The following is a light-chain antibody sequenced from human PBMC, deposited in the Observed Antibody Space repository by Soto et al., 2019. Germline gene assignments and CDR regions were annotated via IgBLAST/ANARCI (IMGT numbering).Light chain of an antibody. Sequence: EIVMTQSPATLSVSPGERATLSCRASQTVNSNLAWYQQKPGQAPRLLIYGASTRATGVPARFSGSGSGTEFILTISSLQSEVFAIYYCQQYNSWPKTFSPGTKVEIK. CDR3: QQYNSWPKT. CDR1: QTVNSN. V-gene: IGKV3-15*01. CDR2: GAS. J-gene: IGKJ1*01.